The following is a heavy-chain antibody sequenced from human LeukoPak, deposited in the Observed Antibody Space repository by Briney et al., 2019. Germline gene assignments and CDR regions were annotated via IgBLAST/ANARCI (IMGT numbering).Heavy chain of an antibody. CDR1: GGSISTYY. Sequence: SETLSLTCTVSGGSISTYYWYWIRQPPGKGLEWIGRIYTSGSTNYNPSLTSRVTMSVDTSKNQFSLTLSSVTAADTAVYYCARERLGDAFDIWGQGTMVTVSS. CDR3: ARERLGDAFDI. V-gene: IGHV4-4*07. CDR2: IYTSGST. D-gene: IGHD2-21*01. J-gene: IGHJ3*02.